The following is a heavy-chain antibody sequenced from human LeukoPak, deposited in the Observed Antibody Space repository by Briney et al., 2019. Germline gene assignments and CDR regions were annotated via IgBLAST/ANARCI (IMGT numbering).Heavy chain of an antibody. V-gene: IGHV3-48*04. CDR1: GFNFNEYS. D-gene: IGHD1-14*01. CDR2: ISGSGTTI. J-gene: IGHJ4*02. CDR3: ANFKPPAPDALDI. Sequence: PGGSLRLSCAASGFNFNEYSMNWVRQAPGKGLEWISYISGSGTTIYYAASVKGRCATSRDNAQNLVYLQMDSLRAEDTAVYYCANFKPPAPDALDIWGQGTLVTVSS.